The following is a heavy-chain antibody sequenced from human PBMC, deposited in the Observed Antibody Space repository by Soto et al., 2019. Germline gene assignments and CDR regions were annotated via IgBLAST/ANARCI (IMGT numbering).Heavy chain of an antibody. CDR1: GFTVSDNY. Sequence: EVQLVESGGGLVQPGGSLRLSCAASGFTVSDNYMNWVRQAPGKGLEWVAVIYRGTTYYADSVKGRFTISRDNSKNTLYLQMSSLRAEDTAMYYCARDVDRRDYDSTGYSFDYWGQGTLVAVSS. D-gene: IGHD3-22*01. CDR3: ARDVDRRDYDSTGYSFDY. V-gene: IGHV3-66*01. CDR2: IYRGTT. J-gene: IGHJ4*02.